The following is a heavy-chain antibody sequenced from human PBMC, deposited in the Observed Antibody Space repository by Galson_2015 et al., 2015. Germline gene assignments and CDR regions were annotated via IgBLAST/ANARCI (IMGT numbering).Heavy chain of an antibody. CDR3: ARGNYEGSGWYRFDP. D-gene: IGHD6-19*01. J-gene: IGHJ5*02. CDR2: ISTSSSYI. CDR1: GFTFSSYS. Sequence: SLRLSCAASGFTFSSYSMNWVRQAPGKGLEWVSSISTSSSYIYYADSVKGRFTISRDNAKNSLYLQMNSLRAEDTAVYYCARGNYEGSGWYRFDPWGQGTLVTVSS. V-gene: IGHV3-21*01.